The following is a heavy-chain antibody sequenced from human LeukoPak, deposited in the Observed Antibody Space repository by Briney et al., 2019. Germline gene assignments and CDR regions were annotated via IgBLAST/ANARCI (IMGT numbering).Heavy chain of an antibody. V-gene: IGHV1-18*01. CDR2: ISAYNGKT. D-gene: IGHD7-27*01. CDR3: SRGHWGLGTFDY. CDR1: GYTFTSYG. J-gene: IGHJ4*02. Sequence: ASVKVSCKASGYTFTSYGISWVRQAPGQGLEWMGWISAYNGKTNYAQKLQGRVTMTTDKSTSTAYMELRRLRSGDTAVYYCSRGHWGLGTFDYWGEGTLVTVSS.